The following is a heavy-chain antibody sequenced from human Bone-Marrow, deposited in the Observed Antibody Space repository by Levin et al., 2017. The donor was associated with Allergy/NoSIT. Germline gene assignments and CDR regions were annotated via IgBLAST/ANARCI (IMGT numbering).Heavy chain of an antibody. D-gene: IGHD2-21*02. CDR1: GFTVSTNY. CDR2: IYSGGTT. J-gene: IGHJ6*02. Sequence: GASVKVSCAASGFTVSTNYIHWVRQAPGRGLEWVSVIYSGGTTYYADSVKGRFTISRDVSKNTLYLQMNSLSADDTAVYYCARAATLTVLYYYYYAMDVWGQGTTVTVSS. CDR3: ARAATLTVLYYYYYAMDV. V-gene: IGHV3-66*01.